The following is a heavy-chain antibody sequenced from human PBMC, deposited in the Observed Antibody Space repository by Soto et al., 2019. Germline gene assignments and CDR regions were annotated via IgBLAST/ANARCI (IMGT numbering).Heavy chain of an antibody. J-gene: IGHJ4*02. D-gene: IGHD4-17*01. CDR2: IYYSGST. Sequence: SETLSLTCTVSGGSISSYYWSWIRQPPGKGLEWIGYIYYSGSTNYNPPLKSRVTISVDTSKNQFSLKLSSVTAADTAVYYCARGDYPVPYYFDYWGQGTLVTVSS. V-gene: IGHV4-59*01. CDR1: GGSISSYY. CDR3: ARGDYPVPYYFDY.